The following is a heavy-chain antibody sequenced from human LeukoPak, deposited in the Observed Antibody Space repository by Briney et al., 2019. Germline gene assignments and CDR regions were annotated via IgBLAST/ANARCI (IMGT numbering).Heavy chain of an antibody. V-gene: IGHV3-66*01. CDR3: SRALDTTVVTLRLYY. D-gene: IGHD3-22*01. Sequence: HPGGSLRLSCAASGLTVNSNYMSWVRQAPGKGLEWVSVIYSGGSTFYADSVKGRFTISRDNSQNTLYLQMNSLRAEDTAVYYCSRALDTTVVTLRLYYWGQGTLVTVSS. J-gene: IGHJ4*02. CDR2: IYSGGST. CDR1: GLTVNSNY.